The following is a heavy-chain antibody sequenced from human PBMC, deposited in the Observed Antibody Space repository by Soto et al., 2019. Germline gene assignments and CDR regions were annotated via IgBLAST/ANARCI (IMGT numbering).Heavy chain of an antibody. CDR2: LYTGGTI. Sequence: EVQLVESGGGLVQPGGSLRLSCAASGFSVSSKYMSWVRQAPDKGLEWVSVLYTGGTIFYTDSVRGRFTIYRNSYNNTLYRQKNSLRAEDKAVYYCARGCGGGSCYSDWDDWGQGTLVHVST. CDR3: ARGCGGGSCYSDWDD. J-gene: IGHJ1*01. CDR1: GFSVSSKY. V-gene: IGHV3-53*01. D-gene: IGHD2-15*01.